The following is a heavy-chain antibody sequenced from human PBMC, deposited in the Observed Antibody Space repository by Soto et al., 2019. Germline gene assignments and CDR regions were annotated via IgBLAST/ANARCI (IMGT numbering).Heavy chain of an antibody. CDR2: TYFRSKWYN. CDR3: AKGDNLGPKTGYAFDP. J-gene: IGHJ5*02. CDR1: GDSVSSNTAS. V-gene: IGHV6-1*01. D-gene: IGHD5-12*01. Sequence: SQTLSLTCVISGDSVSSNTASWNWIRQSPSRCLEWLGRTYFRSKWYNDSAVSVKSRIIINPDTSNNQFSLQLNSVTPEDTAVYFCAKGDNLGPKTGYAFDPWGQGIMVTVSS.